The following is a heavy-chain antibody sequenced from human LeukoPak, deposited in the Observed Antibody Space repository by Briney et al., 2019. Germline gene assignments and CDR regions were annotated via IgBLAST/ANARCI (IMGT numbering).Heavy chain of an antibody. CDR2: IYHSGST. Sequence: PSETLSLTCAVSGGSISSGGYSWSWIRQPPGKGLEWIGYIYHSGSTYYNPSLKSRVTISVDRSKNQFSLKLSSVTAADTAVYYCAGGSSGSEGFDPWGQGTLVTVSS. CDR1: GGSISSGGYS. D-gene: IGHD6-19*01. CDR3: AGGSSGSEGFDP. V-gene: IGHV4-30-2*01. J-gene: IGHJ5*02.